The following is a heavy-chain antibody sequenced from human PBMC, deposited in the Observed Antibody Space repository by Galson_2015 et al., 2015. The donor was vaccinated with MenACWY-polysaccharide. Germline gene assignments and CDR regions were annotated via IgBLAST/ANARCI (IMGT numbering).Heavy chain of an antibody. Sequence: SLRLSCAASGFTFSSYSMNWVRRAPGKGLEWVSYISSGGTIYYADSVKGRFTISRDNAKNSLYLQMNSLRDDDTAVYYCARVLKGLVGATPDYWGQGTLVTVS. V-gene: IGHV3-48*02. D-gene: IGHD1-26*01. CDR2: ISSGGTI. CDR3: ARVLKGLVGATPDY. CDR1: GFTFSSYS. J-gene: IGHJ4*02.